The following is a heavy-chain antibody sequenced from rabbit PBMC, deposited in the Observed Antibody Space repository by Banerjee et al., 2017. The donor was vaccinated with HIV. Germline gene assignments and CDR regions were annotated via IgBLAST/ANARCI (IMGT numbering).Heavy chain of an antibody. CDR1: GFSFSSNW. J-gene: IGHJ4*01. D-gene: IGHD1-1*01. Sequence: LEESGGGLVKPGGTLTLTCTVSGFSFSSNWICWVRQAPGKGLEWIACINTATGKAVYASWAKGRFTISKTSSNTVTLQMTSLTAADTATCFCARDLFCVIGWNFNLWGQGTLVTVS. CDR3: ARDLFCVIGWNFNL. V-gene: IGHV1S45*01. CDR2: INTATGKA.